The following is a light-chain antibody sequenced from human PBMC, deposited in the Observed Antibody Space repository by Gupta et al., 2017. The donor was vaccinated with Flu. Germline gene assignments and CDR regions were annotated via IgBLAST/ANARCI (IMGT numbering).Light chain of an antibody. CDR2: GAP. Sequence: PCSVSASVVDIVTITGPPSQSIATYLDWYQQKPGKAPSPLIYGAPSLQHRLASRFSCSGNGTKFTLTISRLQPEDFANYCCQQCDNAPPTFGQGTKVEIK. CDR3: QQCDNAPPT. J-gene: IGKJ2*01. CDR1: QSIATY. V-gene: IGKV1-39*01.